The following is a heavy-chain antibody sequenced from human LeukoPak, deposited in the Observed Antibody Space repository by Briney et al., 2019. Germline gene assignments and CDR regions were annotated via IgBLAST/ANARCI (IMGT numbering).Heavy chain of an antibody. D-gene: IGHD3-10*01. Sequence: PGGSLRLSCAASGFSFRSHGMNWVRQAPGKGLEWVSYITSSGSSIYYADSVKGRLTISRDNSKNTLYLQMISLRAEDTAIYYCAKSGGLSGSGRLGVDVWGQETTVTVSS. CDR2: ITSSGSSI. CDR1: GFSFRSHG. V-gene: IGHV3-48*01. CDR3: AKSGGLSGSGRLGVDV. J-gene: IGHJ6*02.